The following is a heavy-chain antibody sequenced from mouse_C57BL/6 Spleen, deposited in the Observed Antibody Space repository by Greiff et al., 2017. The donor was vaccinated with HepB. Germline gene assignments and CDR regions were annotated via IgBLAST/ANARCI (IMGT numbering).Heavy chain of an antibody. CDR2: IDPSDSYT. D-gene: IGHD2-3*01. Sequence: QVQLQQPGAELVKPGASVKLSCKASGYTFTSYWMQWVKQRPGQGLEWIGEIDPSDSYTNYNQKFKGKATLTVNTSSSTAYMQRSSLTSEDSAVYYCARVGWLLLGGDYWGQGTTLTVSS. CDR3: ARVGWLLLGGDY. V-gene: IGHV1-50*01. CDR1: GYTFTSYW. J-gene: IGHJ2*01.